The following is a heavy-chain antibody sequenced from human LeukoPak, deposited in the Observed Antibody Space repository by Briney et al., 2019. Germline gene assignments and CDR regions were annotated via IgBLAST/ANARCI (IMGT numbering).Heavy chain of an antibody. CDR1: GFTFSSYG. CDR3: AKEGGYYGSGSSYFDY. D-gene: IGHD3-10*01. V-gene: IGHV3-23*01. Sequence: PGGSLRLSCAASGFTFSSYGMSWVRQAPGKGLEWVSAISGSGGSTYYADSVKGRFTISRDNSKNTLYLQMNSLRAEDTAVYYCAKEGGYYGSGSSYFDYWGQGTLVTVSS. CDR2: ISGSGGST. J-gene: IGHJ4*02.